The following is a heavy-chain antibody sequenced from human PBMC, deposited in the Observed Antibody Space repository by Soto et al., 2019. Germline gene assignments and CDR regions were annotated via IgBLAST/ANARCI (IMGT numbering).Heavy chain of an antibody. Sequence: QVTLKESGPVLVKPTETLTLTCTVSGFSLSNARMGVSWIRQPPGKALEWLAHIFSNDEKSYSTSLKSRLTTSKDXXKXQXXLTMTNMDPVDTATYYCARMGYYDNSGNYYSGMDVWGQGTTVTVSS. D-gene: IGHD3-22*01. CDR2: IFSNDEK. V-gene: IGHV2-26*01. CDR1: GFSLSNARMG. J-gene: IGHJ6*02. CDR3: ARMGYYDNSGNYYSGMDV.